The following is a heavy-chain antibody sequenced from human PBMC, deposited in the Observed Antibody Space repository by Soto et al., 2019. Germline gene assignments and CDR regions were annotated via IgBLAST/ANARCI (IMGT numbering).Heavy chain of an antibody. CDR2: ISGTASRT. D-gene: IGHD3-3*01. J-gene: IGHJ5*02. Sequence: GGSLRLSCAGSGFTPTTTPLSWVRQPPGKGLEWVTIISGTASRTYYVDSVKGRFFISRDNSKNTVTLQMNNLTLDDTAIYYCATRITVFGLLIPPFDPWGQGTQVTVSS. V-gene: IGHV3-23*01. CDR1: GFTPTTTP. CDR3: ATRITVFGLLIPPFDP.